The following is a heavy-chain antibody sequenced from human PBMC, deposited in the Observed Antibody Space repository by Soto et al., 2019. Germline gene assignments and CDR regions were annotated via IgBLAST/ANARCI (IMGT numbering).Heavy chain of an antibody. CDR1: GYTYTSYV. CDR2: INAGNGNT. CDR3: ARYNPDDYGGAFDI. Sequence: ASLKVSGKSSGYTYTSYVRRWVRQDPGQRLEWMGWINAGNGNTKYSQKFQGRVTITRDTSASTAYMELSSLRSEDTAVYYCARYNPDDYGGAFDIWGQGTMVTVSS. D-gene: IGHD4-17*01. J-gene: IGHJ3*02. V-gene: IGHV1-3*01.